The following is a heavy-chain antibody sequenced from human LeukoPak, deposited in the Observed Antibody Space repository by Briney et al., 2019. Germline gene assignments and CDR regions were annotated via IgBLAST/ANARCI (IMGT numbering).Heavy chain of an antibody. Sequence: SETLSLTCAVSGGSISSSNWWSWVRQPPGKGLEWIGEIYHSGSTNYNPSLKSRVIISIDMSKNQFSLKLSSVTAADTAVYFCASGDYWYFDLWGRGTLVTVSS. CDR3: ASGDYWYFDL. CDR1: GGSISSSNW. CDR2: IYHSGST. V-gene: IGHV4-4*02. J-gene: IGHJ2*01. D-gene: IGHD4-17*01.